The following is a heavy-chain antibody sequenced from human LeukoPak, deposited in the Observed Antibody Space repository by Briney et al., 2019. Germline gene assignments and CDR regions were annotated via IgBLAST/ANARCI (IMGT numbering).Heavy chain of an antibody. CDR2: IYYSGST. Sequence: SETLSLTCTVSGGSISSYYWSWIRQPPGKGLEWIGYIYYSGSTNYNPSLKSRVTISVDTSKNQFSLKLSSVTAADTAVYYCARSSFCGGDCYFSPWGQGTLVTVSS. CDR3: ARSSFCGGDCYFSP. CDR1: GGSISSYY. J-gene: IGHJ5*02. V-gene: IGHV4-59*01. D-gene: IGHD2-21*02.